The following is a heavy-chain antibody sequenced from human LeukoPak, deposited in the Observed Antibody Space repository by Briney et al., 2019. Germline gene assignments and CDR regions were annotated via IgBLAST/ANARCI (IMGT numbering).Heavy chain of an antibody. CDR2: ISSSGSTI. Sequence: LSLTCAVYGGSFSGYYWSWIRQPPGKGLEWVSYISSSGSTIYYADSVKGRFTISRDNAKNSLYLQMNSLRAEDTAVYYCARDSSSLTPFDYWGQGTLVTVSS. D-gene: IGHD6-13*01. CDR3: ARDSSSLTPFDY. J-gene: IGHJ4*02. V-gene: IGHV3-11*04. CDR1: GGSFSGYY.